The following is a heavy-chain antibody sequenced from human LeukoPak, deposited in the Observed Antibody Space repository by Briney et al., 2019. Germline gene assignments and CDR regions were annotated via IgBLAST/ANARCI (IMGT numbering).Heavy chain of an antibody. J-gene: IGHJ3*02. D-gene: IGHD4-11*01. CDR2: ISYAGSNK. V-gene: IGHV3-30-3*01. CDR1: GFTFSSYA. CDR3: ARGQHRVTYSDDAFDI. Sequence: GGSLRLSCAPSGFTFSSYAMHWVRQAPGKGLEWVAVISYAGSNKFYADSVRGRVTISRDNSKNTLYLQMNNLKTEDTAVYYCARGQHRVTYSDDAFDIWGQGTMVTVSS.